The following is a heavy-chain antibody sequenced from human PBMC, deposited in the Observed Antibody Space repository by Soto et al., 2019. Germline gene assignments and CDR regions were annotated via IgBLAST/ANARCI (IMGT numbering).Heavy chain of an antibody. V-gene: IGHV4-61*01. Sequence: QVQLQESGPGLVRPSETLSLTCTVSGGSVTTGSYNWSWIRRPPGKGLEWIGNIFFTGITHYNPSLNNRVNMSVDTSKNQFSLTVTSVTAADTAVYYCARDGHGMDVWGQGTTVTVSS. CDR3: ARDGHGMDV. CDR1: GGSVTTGSYN. J-gene: IGHJ6*02. CDR2: IFFTGIT.